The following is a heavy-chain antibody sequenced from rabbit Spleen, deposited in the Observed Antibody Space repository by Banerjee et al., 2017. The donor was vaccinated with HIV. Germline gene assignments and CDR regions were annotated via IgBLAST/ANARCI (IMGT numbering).Heavy chain of an antibody. CDR1: GVSFIISSY. J-gene: IGHJ6*01. D-gene: IGHD8-1*01. CDR2: IDAGSSGFT. V-gene: IGHV1S40*01. CDR3: ARDTGSSFSSYGMDL. Sequence: QSLEESWGDLVKPGASLTLTCTASGVSFIISSYMCWVRQAPGKGLEWIACIDAGSSGFTYFATWEKGRFTCYKTSSTTVTLQMTRLTAADTANYFCARDTGSSFSSYGMDLWGQGTLVTVS.